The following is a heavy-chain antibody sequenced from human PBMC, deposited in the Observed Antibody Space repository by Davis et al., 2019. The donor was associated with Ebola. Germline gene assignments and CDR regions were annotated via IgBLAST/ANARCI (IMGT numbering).Heavy chain of an antibody. D-gene: IGHD4-23*01. CDR1: GFPFSTYA. CDR3: ARDLIQNSGGNHGAFDI. J-gene: IGHJ3*02. Sequence: PGGSLRLSCAASGFPFSTYAMNWVRQAPGKGLEWVSVIYPGSSTYYADSVKGRFTISRDNSKNTLYLQMNSLRAEDTAVYFCARDLIQNSGGNHGAFDIWGQGTMVTVSA. V-gene: IGHV3-53*01. CDR2: IYPGSST.